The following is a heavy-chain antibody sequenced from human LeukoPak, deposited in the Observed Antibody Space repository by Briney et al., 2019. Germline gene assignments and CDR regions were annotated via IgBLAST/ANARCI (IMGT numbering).Heavy chain of an antibody. J-gene: IGHJ4*02. D-gene: IGHD6-19*01. V-gene: IGHV3-73*01. CDR1: GFTFSGSA. CDR3: TTMYSSGWFPFDY. Sequence: PGGSLRLSCAASGFTFSGSAMHWVRQASGKGLEWDGRIRSKANNYATAYAASVKGRFTISRDDSKNTAYLQMNSLKTEDTAVYYCTTMYSSGWFPFDYWGQGTLVTVSS. CDR2: IRSKANNYAT.